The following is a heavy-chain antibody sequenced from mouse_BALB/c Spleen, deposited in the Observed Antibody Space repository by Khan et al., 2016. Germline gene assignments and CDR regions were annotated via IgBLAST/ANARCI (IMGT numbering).Heavy chain of an antibody. D-gene: IGHD1-1*01. J-gene: IGHJ2*01. CDR1: GYTFTDYE. CDR3: TRWSITTVVADYFDY. Sequence: QVQLQPPGAELVRPGASVKLSCKALGYTFTDYEMHWVKQTPVHGLEWIGIIHPGSGGIAYNQQFKGKATLTADKSSSTAYMELSSLTSEDSAVYYCTRWSITTVVADYFDYWGQGTTLTVSS. V-gene: IGHV1-15*01. CDR2: IHPGSGGI.